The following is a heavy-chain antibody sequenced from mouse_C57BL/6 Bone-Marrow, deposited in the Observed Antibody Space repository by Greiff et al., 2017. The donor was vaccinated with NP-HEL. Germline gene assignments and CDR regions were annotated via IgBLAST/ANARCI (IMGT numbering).Heavy chain of an antibody. V-gene: IGHV2-9-1*01. Sequence: QVQLQQSGPGLVAPSQSLSITCTVSGFSLTSYAISWVRQPPGKGLEWLGVIWTGGGPNYNSALKSRLSISKDNSKSQVFLKMNSLQTDDTARYYCARLNYYGSSFYAMDYWGQGTSVTVSS. D-gene: IGHD1-1*01. CDR3: ARLNYYGSSFYAMDY. CDR2: IWTGGGP. CDR1: GFSLTSYA. J-gene: IGHJ4*01.